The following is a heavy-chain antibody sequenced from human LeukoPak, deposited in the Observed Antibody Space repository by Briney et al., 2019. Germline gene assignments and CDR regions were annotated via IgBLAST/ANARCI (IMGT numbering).Heavy chain of an antibody. V-gene: IGHV1-2*02. CDR1: GYTFTGYY. CDR3: ARRYSSSSYFDY. Sequence: ASVKVSCKASGYTFTGYYMHWVRQAPGQGLEWMGWINPNSGGTNYAQKFQGRVTMTRDTSISTAYMELSRLRSDDMAVYYCARRYSSSSYFDYWGQGTLVTVSS. D-gene: IGHD6-6*01. CDR2: INPNSGGT. J-gene: IGHJ4*02.